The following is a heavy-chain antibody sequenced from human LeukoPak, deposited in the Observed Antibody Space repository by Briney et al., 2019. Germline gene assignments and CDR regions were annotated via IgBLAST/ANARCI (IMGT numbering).Heavy chain of an antibody. CDR3: ARAGGSTVSHSDY. CDR2: ISSSTSYI. D-gene: IGHD4-17*01. CDR1: GFTFSGYS. Sequence: GGSLRLSCAASGFTFSGYSMNWIRQAPGKGLEWVSSISSSTSYIYYADSVKGRFTISKDNAKNSLYLQMNSLRAEDTAVYYCARAGGSTVSHSDYWGQGTLVTVSS. J-gene: IGHJ4*02. V-gene: IGHV3-21*01.